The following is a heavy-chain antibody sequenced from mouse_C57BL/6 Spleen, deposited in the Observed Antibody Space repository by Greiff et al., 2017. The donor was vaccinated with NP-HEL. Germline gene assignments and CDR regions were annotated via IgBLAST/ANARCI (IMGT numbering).Heavy chain of an antibody. J-gene: IGHJ2*01. Sequence: EVQLVASGGGLVQPGGSLKLSCAASGFTFSDYYMYWVRQTPEQRLEWVAYISNGGGSTYSPDTVKGSFTISRDNTKNTLYLQMSRLKAEDTAMYYCARLDDGFDYWGQGTTLTVSS. CDR3: ARLDDGFDY. CDR1: GFTFSDYY. D-gene: IGHD2-3*01. V-gene: IGHV5-12*01. CDR2: ISNGGGST.